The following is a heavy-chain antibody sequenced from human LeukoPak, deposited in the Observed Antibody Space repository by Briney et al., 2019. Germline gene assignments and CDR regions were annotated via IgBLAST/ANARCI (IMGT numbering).Heavy chain of an antibody. Sequence: SETLSLTCTVSGGSISGYYWSWIRQPPGEKLEWIGYLYYSGSTNYNPSLGSRVTISADSSKNQFSLKLTSVTAADTAVYYCARDTKLLGAFDLWGPGTMVTVSS. CDR1: GGSISGYY. CDR2: LYYSGST. J-gene: IGHJ3*01. V-gene: IGHV4-59*01. CDR3: ARDTKLLGAFDL. D-gene: IGHD1-1*01.